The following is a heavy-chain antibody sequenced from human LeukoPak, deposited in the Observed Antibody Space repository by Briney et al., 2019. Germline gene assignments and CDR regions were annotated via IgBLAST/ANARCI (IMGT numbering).Heavy chain of an antibody. D-gene: IGHD1-7*01. J-gene: IGHJ4*02. CDR1: GGSISTYY. Sequence: KPSETLSLTCTVSGGSISTYYWSWIRQPPGKGLEWIGYVYYSGSTNYKPSLKSRVTISVDTSENQFSLRLRSVTAADTAVYYCARVTGTTGGLTLYYFDYWGQGTLVTVSS. V-gene: IGHV4-59*01. CDR3: ARVTGTTGGLTLYYFDY. CDR2: VYYSGST.